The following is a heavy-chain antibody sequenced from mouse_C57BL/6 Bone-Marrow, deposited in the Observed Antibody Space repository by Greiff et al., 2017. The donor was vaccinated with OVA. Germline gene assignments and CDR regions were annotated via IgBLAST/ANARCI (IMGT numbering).Heavy chain of an antibody. CDR2: INPNNGGT. CDR3: ANNYYGSSSYYAMDY. D-gene: IGHD1-1*01. V-gene: IGHV1-26*01. CDR1: GYTFTDYY. J-gene: IGHJ4*01. Sequence: EVQLQQSGPELVKPGASVKISCKASGYTFTDYYMNWVKQSHGKSLEWIGDINPNNGGTSYNQKFKGKATLTVDKSSSTAYMELRSLTSEDSAVYYCANNYYGSSSYYAMDYWGQGTSVTVSS.